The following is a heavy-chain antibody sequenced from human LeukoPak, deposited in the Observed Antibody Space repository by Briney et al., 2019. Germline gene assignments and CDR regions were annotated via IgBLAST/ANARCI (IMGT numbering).Heavy chain of an antibody. CDR3: ARGSRGRYLGWFDS. CDR1: GFTFSSYA. V-gene: IGHV3-30*04. CDR2: ISYDGSNK. Sequence: GGSLRLSCAASGFTFSSYAMHWVRQAPGKGLEWVAVISYDGSNKCYADSVKGRFTISRDNAKNSLYLQMNSLRAEDTALYYCARGSRGRYLGWFDSCGQETLLTVSS. J-gene: IGHJ5*01. D-gene: IGHD3-9*01.